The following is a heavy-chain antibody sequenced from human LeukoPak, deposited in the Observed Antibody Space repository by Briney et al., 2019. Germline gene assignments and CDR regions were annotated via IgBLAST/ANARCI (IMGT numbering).Heavy chain of an antibody. Sequence: GASVKVSCKASGGTFSSYAISWVRQAPGQGLEWMGRIIPILGIANYAQKFQGRVTITADKSTSTAYMELSSLRSEDTAVYYCANTAYCGGDCYSTNAXVKFDYW. J-gene: IGHJ4*01. V-gene: IGHV1-69*04. CDR2: IIPILGIA. CDR1: GGTFSSYA. CDR3: ANTAYCGGDCYSTNAXVKFDY. D-gene: IGHD2-21*02.